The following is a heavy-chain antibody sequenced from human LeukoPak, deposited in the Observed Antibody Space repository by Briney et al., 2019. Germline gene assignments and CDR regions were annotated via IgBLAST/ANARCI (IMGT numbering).Heavy chain of an antibody. CDR1: GGSFSGYY. CDR3: ARGGYYDRGEYLQH. D-gene: IGHD3-22*01. V-gene: IGHV4-34*01. J-gene: IGHJ1*01. CDR2: INHSGST. Sequence: SETLSLTCAVYGGSFSGYYWSWIRQPPGKGLEWIGEINHSGSTNYNPSLKSRVTISVDTSKNQFSLTLRSVTAADTAVYYCARGGYYDRGEYLQHWGQGTLVTVSS.